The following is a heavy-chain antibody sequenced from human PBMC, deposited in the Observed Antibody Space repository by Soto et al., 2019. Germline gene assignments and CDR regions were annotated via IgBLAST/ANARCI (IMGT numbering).Heavy chain of an antibody. CDR2: IYYSGST. Sequence: QLQLQESGPGLVKPSETLSLTCTVSGGSISSSSYYWGWIRQPPGKGLEWIGSIYYSGSTYYNPSLKSRVTISVDTSKNQFSLKLSSVTAADTAVYYCAGSITMVRGVNYYFDYWGQGTLVTISS. D-gene: IGHD3-10*01. J-gene: IGHJ4*02. V-gene: IGHV4-39*01. CDR3: AGSITMVRGVNYYFDY. CDR1: GGSISSSSYY.